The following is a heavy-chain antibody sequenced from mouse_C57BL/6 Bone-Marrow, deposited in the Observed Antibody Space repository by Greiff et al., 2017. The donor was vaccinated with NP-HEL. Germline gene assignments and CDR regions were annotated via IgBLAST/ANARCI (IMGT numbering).Heavy chain of an antibody. V-gene: IGHV5-4*03. J-gene: IGHJ3*01. D-gene: IGHD1-1*01. CDR3: ARGGRSFAY. Sequence: DVMLVESGGGLVKPGGSLKLSCAASGFTFSSYAMSWVRQTPEKRLEWVATISDGGSYTYYPDNVKGRFTISRDNAKNNLYLQMSQLKSDDTAMYYCARGGRSFAYWGQGTLVTVSA. CDR2: ISDGGSYT. CDR1: GFTFSSYA.